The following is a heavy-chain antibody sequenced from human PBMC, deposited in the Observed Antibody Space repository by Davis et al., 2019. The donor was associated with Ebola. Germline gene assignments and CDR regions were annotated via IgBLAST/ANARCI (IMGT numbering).Heavy chain of an antibody. V-gene: IGHV3-15*01. J-gene: IGHJ6*02. CDR2: IKSKTDGGTT. CDR1: GFTFSKTW. D-gene: IGHD4-17*01. Sequence: GGSLRLSCAASGFTFSKTWMSWVRQAPGKGLEWVGRIKSKTDGGTTDYAAPVKGRITISRDDSKNTLYLQMNSLKTEDTAVYYCTTPLYGDYYYGMDVWGQGTTVTVSS. CDR3: TTPLYGDYYYGMDV.